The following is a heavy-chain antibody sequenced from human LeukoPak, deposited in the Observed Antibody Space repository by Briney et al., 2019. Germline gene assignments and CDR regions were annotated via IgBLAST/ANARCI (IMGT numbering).Heavy chain of an antibody. CDR3: TAYDPSDYYGMDV. Sequence: PGGSLRLSCTASGFTFGDYAMTWVRQAPGKGLERVGFIRSKAYGGTTDFAASVKGRFIISRDDSKSIAYLQMNSLKTEDTAVYYCTAYDPSDYYGMDVWGQGTTVTVS. J-gene: IGHJ6*02. V-gene: IGHV3-49*04. CDR1: GFTFGDYA. CDR2: IRSKAYGGTT. D-gene: IGHD5-12*01.